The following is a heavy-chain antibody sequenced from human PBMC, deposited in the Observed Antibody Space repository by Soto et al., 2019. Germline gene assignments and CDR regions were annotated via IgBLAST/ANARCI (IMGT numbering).Heavy chain of an antibody. CDR1: GFTXSSSW. Sequence: EVQLVESGGGLVQPGGSLRLSCAASGFTXSSSWMHWVRQAPGKGLVWVSRINGDGGTTDYADSVKGRFTISRDNAKNTLHLHRQSAGXXXXXXXXXXXXGXXXXDCWGPGTLV. CDR2: INGDGGTT. D-gene: IGHD3-3*01. CDR3: XXXGXXXXDC. V-gene: IGHV3-74*01. J-gene: IGHJ4*02.